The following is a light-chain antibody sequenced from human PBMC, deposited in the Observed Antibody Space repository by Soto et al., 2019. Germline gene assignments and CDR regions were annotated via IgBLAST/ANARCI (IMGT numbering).Light chain of an antibody. CDR1: SSDVGGYNY. V-gene: IGLV2-14*01. Sequence: QSALTHPASVSGSPGQSITISCTGTSSDVGGYNYVSWYQQHPGKAPKLMIYDVSNRLSGVSNRFSGSKSGNTASLTISGLQAEDEADYYCSSYTSSSTLPYVFGTGTKLTVL. CDR2: DVS. J-gene: IGLJ1*01. CDR3: SSYTSSSTLPYV.